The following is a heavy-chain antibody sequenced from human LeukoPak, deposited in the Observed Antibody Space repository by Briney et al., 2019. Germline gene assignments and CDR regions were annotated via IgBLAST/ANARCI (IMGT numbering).Heavy chain of an antibody. D-gene: IGHD3-9*01. CDR1: GGSISSGSYY. J-gene: IGHJ4*02. CDR2: IYYSGST. CDR3: AVLRYFDWAFDY. Sequence: SETLSLTCTVSGGSISSGSYYWSWIRQPPGKGLEWIGYIYYSGSTNYNPSLKSRVTISVDTSKNHFSLKLSSLTAADTAVYYCAVLRYFDWAFDYWGQGTLVTVSS. V-gene: IGHV4-61*03.